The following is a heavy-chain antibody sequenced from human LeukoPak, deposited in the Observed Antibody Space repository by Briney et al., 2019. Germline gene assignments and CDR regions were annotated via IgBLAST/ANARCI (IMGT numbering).Heavy chain of an antibody. Sequence: KSSETLSLTCTVSGGSISSSSYYWGWIRQPPGKGLEWIGSIYYSGSTNYNPSLKSRVTISVDTSKNQFSLKLTSVSAADTAVYYCARGMTTVVSPDYWGQGTLVTVSS. V-gene: IGHV4-39*07. CDR2: IYYSGST. D-gene: IGHD4-23*01. CDR3: ARGMTTVVSPDY. J-gene: IGHJ4*02. CDR1: GGSISSSSYY.